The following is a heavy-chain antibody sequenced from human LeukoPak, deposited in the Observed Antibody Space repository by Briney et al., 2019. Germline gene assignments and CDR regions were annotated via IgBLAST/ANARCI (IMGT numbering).Heavy chain of an antibody. CDR2: IYYSGST. V-gene: IGHV4-59*01. CDR3: ARGHYGGMYYFDY. Sequence: PSETLSLTCAVYGGSFSGYYWSWIRQPPGKGLEWIGYIYYSGSTNYNPSLKSRVTISVDTSKNQFSLKLSSVTAAGTAVYYCARGHYGGMYYFDYWGQGTLVTVSS. J-gene: IGHJ4*02. CDR1: GGSFSGYY. D-gene: IGHD4-23*01.